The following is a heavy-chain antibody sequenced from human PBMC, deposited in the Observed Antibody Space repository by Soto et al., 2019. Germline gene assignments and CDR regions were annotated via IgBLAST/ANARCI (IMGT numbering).Heavy chain of an antibody. J-gene: IGHJ4*02. CDR1: GGSISSSNR. Sequence: PSETLSLTCAVSGGSISSSNRWSWVRQPPGKGLEWIGEIYHSGSTNYNPSLKSRVTISVDKSKNQFSLKLSSVTAADTAVYYCARLVRIRIAVAGMGWYYFDYWGQGTLVTVSS. CDR2: IYHSGST. V-gene: IGHV4-4*02. CDR3: ARLVRIRIAVAGMGWYYFDY. D-gene: IGHD6-19*01.